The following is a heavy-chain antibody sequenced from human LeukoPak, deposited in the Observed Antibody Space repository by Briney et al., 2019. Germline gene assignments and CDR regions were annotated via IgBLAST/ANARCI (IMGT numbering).Heavy chain of an antibody. J-gene: IGHJ4*02. CDR1: GFTFSDYY. D-gene: IGHD5-18*01. CDR2: ISSSGSTT. CDR3: ARVGYSYGYLAYYFDY. Sequence: GGSLRLSCAASGFTFSDYYMSWIRQAPGKGLEWVSYISSSGSTTLYADSVKGRFTISRDNSKNTLYLQMNSLRAEDTAVYYCARVGYSYGYLAYYFDYWGQGTLVTVSS. V-gene: IGHV3-11*04.